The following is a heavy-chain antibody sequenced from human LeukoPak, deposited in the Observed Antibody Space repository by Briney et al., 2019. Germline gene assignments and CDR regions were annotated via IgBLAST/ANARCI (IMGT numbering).Heavy chain of an antibody. CDR3: ARTGYSSGWYLDY. J-gene: IGHJ4*02. CDR2: INPNSGGT. Sequence: ASVTVSCKASGYTFTGYYMHWVRQAPGQGLEWMGWINPNSGGTNYAQKFQGRVTMTRDTSISTAYMELSRLRSDDTAVYYCARTGYSSGWYLDYWGQGTLVTVSS. D-gene: IGHD6-19*01. V-gene: IGHV1-2*02. CDR1: GYTFTGYY.